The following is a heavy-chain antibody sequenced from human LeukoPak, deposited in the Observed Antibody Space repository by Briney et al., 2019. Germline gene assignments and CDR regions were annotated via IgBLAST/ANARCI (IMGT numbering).Heavy chain of an antibody. D-gene: IGHD3-16*01. CDR1: GGSISDYF. Sequence: PSETLSLTCSVSGGSISDYFWGWIRQPPGKGLEWIGHVYYLGNPTCSPSLKSRVSILVDTSKNPFFLELSSVTAADTAVYYCAIRFRTGGDLYHEAYDVWGQGTVVTVSS. CDR2: VYYLGNP. CDR3: AIRFRTGGDLYHEAYDV. J-gene: IGHJ3*01. V-gene: IGHV4-59*12.